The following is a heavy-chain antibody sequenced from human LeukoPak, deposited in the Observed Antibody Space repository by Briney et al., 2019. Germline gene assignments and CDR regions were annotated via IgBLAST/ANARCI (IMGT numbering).Heavy chain of an antibody. CDR1: GYTFTSYY. Sequence: ASVKVSCKASGYTFTSYYMHWVRQAPGQGLEWMGIINPSGGSTSYAQKFQGRVTMTTDTSTSTAHMELRSLRSDDTAVYYCAREGDGYIYGDYDYWGQGTLVTVSS. V-gene: IGHV1-46*01. CDR2: INPSGGST. J-gene: IGHJ4*02. CDR3: AREGDGYIYGDYDY. D-gene: IGHD5-24*01.